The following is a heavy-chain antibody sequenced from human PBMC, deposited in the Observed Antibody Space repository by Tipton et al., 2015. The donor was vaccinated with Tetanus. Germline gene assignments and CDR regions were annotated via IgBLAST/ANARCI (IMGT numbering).Heavy chain of an antibody. J-gene: IGHJ6*02. D-gene: IGHD3-22*01. CDR2: ISGSGGST. V-gene: IGHV3-23*01. Sequence: SLRLSCAASGFTFSRYAMSWVRQAPGKGLEWVSDISGSGGSTYYADYVKGRFTISRDNSKNTRYLQMNSLRAEESDVYYCAKGGITMIVVVTPNPYYYYGMDVWGQGTTVTVSS. CDR1: GFTFSRYA. CDR3: AKGGITMIVVVTPNPYYYYGMDV.